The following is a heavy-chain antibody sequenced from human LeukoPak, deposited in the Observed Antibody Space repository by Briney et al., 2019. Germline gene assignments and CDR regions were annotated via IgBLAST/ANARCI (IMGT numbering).Heavy chain of an antibody. CDR3: VRDGNDWNDFDY. V-gene: IGHV3-7*01. CDR1: GFSFSTSW. Sequence: GGSLRLSCVASGFSFSTSWMTWVRQAAGKGLEWVANIRADGGEIYYVDSVKGRFAISRDNAKNSLYLQMDSLRVEDTAVYYCVRDGNDWNDFDYWGQGTLVTVSS. D-gene: IGHD1-1*01. J-gene: IGHJ4*02. CDR2: IRADGGEI.